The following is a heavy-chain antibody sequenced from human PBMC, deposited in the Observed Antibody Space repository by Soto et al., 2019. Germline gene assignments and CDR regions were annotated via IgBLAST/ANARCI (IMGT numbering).Heavy chain of an antibody. J-gene: IGHJ4*02. V-gene: IGHV4-34*01. CDR1: GGSFSGYY. Sequence: SETLSLTCAVYGGSFSGYYWSWFRQPPGKGLEWIGEINHSGSTSYNPSLKSRVTISVDTSRTQFSLNLTSVTAADTAVYFCSRGRGVPPYDWGRGTLVT. CDR3: SRGRGVPPYD. CDR2: INHSGST. D-gene: IGHD2-2*01.